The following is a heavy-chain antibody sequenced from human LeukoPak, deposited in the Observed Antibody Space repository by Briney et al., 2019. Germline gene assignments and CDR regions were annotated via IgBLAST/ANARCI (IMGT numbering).Heavy chain of an antibody. CDR2: IYSGDST. D-gene: IGHD5-12*01. CDR3: ARDSGYTGYALDL. Sequence: PGGSLRLSCAASGFTFSSYAMSWVRQAPGKGLEWVSIIYSGDSTYYLDSVKGRFTISRDNSKNTLYLQMYSLRPEDTAVYYCARDSGYTGYALDLWGQGNLVTVSS. V-gene: IGHV3-66*01. J-gene: IGHJ5*02. CDR1: GFTFSSYA.